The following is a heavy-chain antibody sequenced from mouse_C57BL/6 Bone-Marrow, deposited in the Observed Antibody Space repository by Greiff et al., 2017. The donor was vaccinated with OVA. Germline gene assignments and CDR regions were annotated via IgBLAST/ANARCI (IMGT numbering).Heavy chain of an antibody. J-gene: IGHJ3*01. CDR1: GFNIKDDY. CDR2: IDPENGDT. D-gene: IGHD1-1*01. CDR3: TIHYYGSSYETY. V-gene: IGHV14-4*01. Sequence: EVQLQQSGAELVRPGASVKLSCTASGFNIKDDYMHWVKQRPEQGLEWIGWIDPENGDTENASKFQGKATITADTSSNTAYLQLSILTSEDTAVYYCTIHYYGSSYETYWGQGTLVTVSA.